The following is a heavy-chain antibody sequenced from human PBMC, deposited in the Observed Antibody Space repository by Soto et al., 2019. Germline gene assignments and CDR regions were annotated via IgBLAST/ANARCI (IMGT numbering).Heavy chain of an antibody. CDR1: GFTFSSYS. CDR2: ISSSSSYI. D-gene: IGHD6-13*01. CDR3: ARVEAAAGTAVLGWFDP. Sequence: EVQLVESGGGLVKPGGSLRLSCAASGFTFSSYSMNWVRQAPGKGLEWVSSISSSSSYIYYADSVKGRFTISRDNAKNSLYLQMNSLRAEDTAVYYCARVEAAAGTAVLGWFDPWGQGTLVTVSS. V-gene: IGHV3-21*01. J-gene: IGHJ5*02.